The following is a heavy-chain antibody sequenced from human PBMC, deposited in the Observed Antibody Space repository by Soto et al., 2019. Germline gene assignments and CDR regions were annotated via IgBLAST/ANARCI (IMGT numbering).Heavy chain of an antibody. J-gene: IGHJ6*03. D-gene: IGHD1-7*01. Sequence: SQTLPLTCAISGDSVSSNSAAWNWIRLSPSRGLEWLARTYYRSRWYNDYAVSVRSRITVNPDTSKNQFSLQLTSVTPEDTAVYYCAGTTSHQWYYMDVWGKGTTVTAP. V-gene: IGHV6-1*01. CDR2: TYYRSRWYN. CDR3: AGTTSHQWYYMDV. CDR1: GDSVSSNSAA.